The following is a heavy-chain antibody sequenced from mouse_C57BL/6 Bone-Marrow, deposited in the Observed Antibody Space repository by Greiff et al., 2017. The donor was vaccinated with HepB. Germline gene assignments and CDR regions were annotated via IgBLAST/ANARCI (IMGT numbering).Heavy chain of an antibody. CDR1: GFSLTSYG. J-gene: IGHJ3*01. V-gene: IGHV2-2*01. Sequence: VQLQKSGPGLVQPSQSLSITCTVSGFSLTSYGVHWVRQSPGKGLEWLGVIWSGGSTDYNAAFISRLSISKDNSKSQVFFKMNSLQADDTAIYYCARNLGNYYGSRGGFAYWGQGTLVTVSA. CDR2: IWSGGST. CDR3: ARNLGNYYGSRGGFAY. D-gene: IGHD1-1*01.